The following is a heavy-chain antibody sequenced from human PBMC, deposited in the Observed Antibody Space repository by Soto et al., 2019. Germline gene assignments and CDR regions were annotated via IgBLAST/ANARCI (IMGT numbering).Heavy chain of an antibody. V-gene: IGHV3-23*01. Sequence: EVQKLESGGGLVQPGGSLRLSCAASGLTFSAYPMSLVRQAPGKGLEWVSRISGSGDRTYYADSVKGRFTISRDNSKNTLYLQMNSLRVEDTAVYFCPFGWGGGHEGYWGQGTLVTVSS. CDR3: PFGWGGGHEGY. CDR1: GLTFSAYP. D-gene: IGHD5-12*01. CDR2: ISGSGDRT. J-gene: IGHJ4*02.